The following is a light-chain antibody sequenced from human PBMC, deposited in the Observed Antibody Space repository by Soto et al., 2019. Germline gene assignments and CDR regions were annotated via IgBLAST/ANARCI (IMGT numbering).Light chain of an antibody. Sequence: EVVLTQSPATLSLSPGERATLSCRASQSVSPYLARYQHKPGQAPRLLIYDASIRATGTPARFSGGGSGTDFTLTSSSRAPEDLAGDYCQHRSHWPPGATFGGGTKVEIK. CDR1: QSVSPY. V-gene: IGKV3-11*01. CDR3: QHRSHWPPGAT. CDR2: DAS. J-gene: IGKJ4*02.